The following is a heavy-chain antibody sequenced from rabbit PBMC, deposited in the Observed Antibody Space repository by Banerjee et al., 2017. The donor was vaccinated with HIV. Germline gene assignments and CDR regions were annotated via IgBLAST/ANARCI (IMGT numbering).Heavy chain of an antibody. Sequence: QEQLEESGGDLVKPEGSLTLTCTASGFSFSSSDWICWVRQAPGKGLEWIACIYAGSSGSTYYASWAKGRFTISKTSSTTVTLQMTSLTAADTATYFCARSDYSIAGAASVVNFWGPGTLVTVS. J-gene: IGHJ4*01. V-gene: IGHV1S45*01. CDR3: ARSDYSIAGAASVVNF. CDR1: GFSFSSSDW. D-gene: IGHD4-1*01. CDR2: IYAGSSGST.